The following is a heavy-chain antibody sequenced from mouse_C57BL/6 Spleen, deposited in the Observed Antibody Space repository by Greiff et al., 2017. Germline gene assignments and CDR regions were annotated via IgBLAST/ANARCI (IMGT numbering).Heavy chain of an antibody. CDR1: GYTFTSYC. D-gene: IGHD4-1*01. CDR2: IDPKSGGT. CDR3: ERALGWDWFAY. Sequence: QVQLQQPGAELVKPGASVKLSCKASGYTFTSYCMHWVKQRPGRGLEWIGRIDPKSGGTKYNEKFKSKATLTVDKPSSTAYMQLSSLTAEDSAVYYCERALGWDWFAYWGQGPLVTVS. J-gene: IGHJ3*01. V-gene: IGHV1-72*01.